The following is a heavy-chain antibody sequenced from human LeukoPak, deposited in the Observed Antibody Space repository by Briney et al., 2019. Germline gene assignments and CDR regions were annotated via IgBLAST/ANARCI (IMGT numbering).Heavy chain of an antibody. J-gene: IGHJ4*02. Sequence: VGSLRLSCAASGFTFSSHAIHWVRQAPGKGLEYVSAISSNGGSTYYANSVKGRFTISRDNSKNTLYLRLGGLRAEDMAVYYCARQGGWSPMDYWGQGTLVTVSS. CDR2: ISSNGGST. CDR3: ARQGGWSPMDY. CDR1: GFTFSSHA. V-gene: IGHV3-64*01. D-gene: IGHD6-19*01.